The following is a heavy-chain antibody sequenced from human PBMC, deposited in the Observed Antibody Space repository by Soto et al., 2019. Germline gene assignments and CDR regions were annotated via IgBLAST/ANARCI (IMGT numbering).Heavy chain of an antibody. CDR1: GFTFSSYA. D-gene: IGHD2-15*01. J-gene: IGHJ6*02. CDR3: AKVVVAATLRLYYYYGMDV. CDR2: ISGSGGST. V-gene: IGHV3-23*01. Sequence: GGSLRLSCAASGFTFSSYAMSWVRQAPGKGLEWVSAISGSGGSTYYADSVKGRFTISRDNSKNTLYLQMNSLRAEDTAVYYCAKVVVAATLRLYYYYGMDVWGQGTTVTVSS.